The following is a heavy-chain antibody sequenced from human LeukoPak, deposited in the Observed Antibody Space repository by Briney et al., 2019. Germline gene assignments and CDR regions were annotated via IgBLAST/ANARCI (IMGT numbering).Heavy chain of an antibody. J-gene: IGHJ5*02. CDR2: ISNDGSDK. CDR3: AKVRSTGWFGEWFDH. Sequence: PARSLRFSCAASGFTFSSYGMHRVRQGPGKGLKGGAVISNDGSDKYYAYYGKVRFTISRSNSKTTPYLQMNSLRAEATAVYYCAKVRSTGWFGEWFDHWGQGTLVTVSS. V-gene: IGHV3-30*18. D-gene: IGHD3-10*01. CDR1: GFTFSSYG.